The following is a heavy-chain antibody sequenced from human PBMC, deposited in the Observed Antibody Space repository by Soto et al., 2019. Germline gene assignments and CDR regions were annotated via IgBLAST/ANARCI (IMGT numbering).Heavy chain of an antibody. V-gene: IGHV3-23*01. CDR1: GFTFSSYA. CDR3: AKPGVGRRTAGTSFHYLAY. CDR2: ISGSGGST. Sequence: HPGGSLRLSCAASGFTFSSYAMSWVRQAPGKGLEWVSAISGSGGSTYYADSVKGRFTISRDNSKNTLYLQMNSLRAEDTAVYYCAKPGVGRRTAGTSFHYLAYWGQGTLVTVSS. J-gene: IGHJ4*02. D-gene: IGHD6-13*01.